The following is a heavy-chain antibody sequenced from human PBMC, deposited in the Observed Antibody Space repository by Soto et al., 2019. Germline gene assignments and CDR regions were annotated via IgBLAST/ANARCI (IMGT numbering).Heavy chain of an antibody. CDR3: ARALVGFDYYYYGMDV. V-gene: IGHV1-46*01. J-gene: IGHJ6*02. CDR1: GYTFTSYY. Sequence: ASVKVSCKASGYTFTSYYMHWVRQAPGQGLEWMGIINPSGGSTSYAQKFQGRVTMTRDTSTSTVYMELSSLRSEDTAVYYCARALVGFDYYYYGMDVWGQGTTVTVS. D-gene: IGHD2-15*01. CDR2: INPSGGST.